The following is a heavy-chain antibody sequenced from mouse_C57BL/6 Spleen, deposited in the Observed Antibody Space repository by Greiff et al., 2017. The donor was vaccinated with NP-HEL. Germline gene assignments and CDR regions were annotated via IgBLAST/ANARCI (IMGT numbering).Heavy chain of an antibody. CDR1: GYAFSSSW. CDR3: ARSDDYDRLAY. D-gene: IGHD2-4*01. CDR2: IYPGDGDT. V-gene: IGHV1-82*01. Sequence: VQLQQSGPELVKPGASVKISCKASGYAFSSSWMNWVKQRPGKGLEWIGRIYPGDGDTNYNGKFKGKATLTADKSSSTAYMQLSSLTSEDSAVYFCARSDDYDRLAYWGQGTLVTVSA. J-gene: IGHJ3*01.